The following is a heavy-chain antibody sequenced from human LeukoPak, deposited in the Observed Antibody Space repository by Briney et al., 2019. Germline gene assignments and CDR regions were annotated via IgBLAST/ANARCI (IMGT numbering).Heavy chain of an antibody. CDR3: ARSHHYESCGYSSYYYCMDV. J-gene: IGHJ6*02. Sequence: GGSLRLSCVGSGFTFSSYWMHWVRQAPGKGLVWVSRINRDGSTTRYADSVKGRFTISRDNAENTLYLQMTSLRAEDTAVYYCARSHHYESCGYSSYYYCMDVWGQGTTVTVSS. V-gene: IGHV3-74*01. CDR1: GFTFSSYW. CDR2: INRDGSTT. D-gene: IGHD3-22*01.